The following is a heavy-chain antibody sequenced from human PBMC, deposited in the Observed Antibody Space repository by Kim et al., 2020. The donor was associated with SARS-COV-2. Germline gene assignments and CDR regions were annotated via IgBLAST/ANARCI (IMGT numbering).Heavy chain of an antibody. CDR2: ISWSSGSI. Sequence: GGSLRLSCAASGFTFDDYAMHWVRQAPGKGLEWVSGISWSSGSIGYADSVKGPFTISRDNAKNSLYLQMNSLRAEETALYYCAKVPYSSSWLPYYYYGMNVGGQGTTGTVFS. D-gene: IGHD6-13*01. CDR3: AKVPYSSSWLPYYYYGMNV. CDR1: GFTFDDYA. V-gene: IGHV3-9*01. J-gene: IGHJ6*01.